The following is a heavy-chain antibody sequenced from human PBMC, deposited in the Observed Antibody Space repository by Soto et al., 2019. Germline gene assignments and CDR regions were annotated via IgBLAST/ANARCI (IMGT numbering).Heavy chain of an antibody. J-gene: IGHJ5*02. D-gene: IGHD3-10*01. CDR2: IYSDGSNT. V-gene: IGHV3-74*01. CDR3: ATYGPGIS. CDR1: AFTFSSYW. Sequence: GGSLRLSCAASAFTFSSYWMNWVRQAPGKGPVWVARIYSDGSNTYNADSVKGRFTISRDNSKNTLDLQMNSLRAEDTAVYYCATYGPGISWGQGSLVTVSS.